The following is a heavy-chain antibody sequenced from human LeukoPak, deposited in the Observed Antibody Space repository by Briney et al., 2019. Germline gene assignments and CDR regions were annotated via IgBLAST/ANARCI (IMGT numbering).Heavy chain of an antibody. Sequence: PGGSLRLSCAASGFTVSSNYMSWVRQAPGKGLEWVSVIYSGGSTYYADSVKGRFTTSRDNSKNTLYLQMNSLRAEDTAVYYCARDYTLDYGMDVWGQGTTVTVSS. CDR3: ARDYTLDYGMDV. V-gene: IGHV3-53*01. CDR2: IYSGGST. CDR1: GFTVSSNY. J-gene: IGHJ6*02.